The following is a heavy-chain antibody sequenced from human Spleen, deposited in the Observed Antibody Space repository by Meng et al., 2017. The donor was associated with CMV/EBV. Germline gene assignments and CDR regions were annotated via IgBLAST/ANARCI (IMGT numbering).Heavy chain of an antibody. Sequence: GGSLRLSCAASGITFSSYAMSWVGQGPGKGLEWVSIIYRDDDVTYSADSVKGRFTISRDDSKNRLYLQMHSLRAEDTAVYYCAKARNRFVVYYYYGMDVWGQGTTVTVSS. CDR3: AKARNRFVVYYYYGMDV. D-gene: IGHD2-15*01. CDR1: GITFSSYA. J-gene: IGHJ6*02. V-gene: IGHV3-23*03. CDR2: IYRDDDVT.